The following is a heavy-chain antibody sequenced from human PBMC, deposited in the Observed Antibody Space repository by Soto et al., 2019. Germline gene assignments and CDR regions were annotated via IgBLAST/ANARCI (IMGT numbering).Heavy chain of an antibody. Sequence: EVQMVESGGGLIQPGGSLKLSCAVSGFGVTESETYVSWIRQAPGKGLEWVAAFYRGGRRNYAASVKGRFVISRDKSEHSVFLQLNLVRVEDTAVYYCAREVVVGATAKFDRWGQGTMVIVSP. CDR3: AREVVVGATAKFDR. CDR1: GFGVTESETY. D-gene: IGHD2-21*01. J-gene: IGHJ5*02. CDR2: FYRGGRR. V-gene: IGHV3-53*03.